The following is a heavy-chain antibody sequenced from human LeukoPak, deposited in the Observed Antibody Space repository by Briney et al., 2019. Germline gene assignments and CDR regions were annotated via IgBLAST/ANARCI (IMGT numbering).Heavy chain of an antibody. CDR3: ARGRRYLMGATYYFDY. Sequence: GSVKDSCKAYGYTFTSYDMNWLRQATGQGLEWMGWKNPNSGNTGYAQKFQGRVTMTRNTSISTAYMELSSLRSEDTAVYYCARGRRYLMGATYYFDYWGQGTLVTVSS. CDR1: GYTFTSYD. D-gene: IGHD3-9*01. CDR2: KNPNSGNT. J-gene: IGHJ4*02. V-gene: IGHV1-8*01.